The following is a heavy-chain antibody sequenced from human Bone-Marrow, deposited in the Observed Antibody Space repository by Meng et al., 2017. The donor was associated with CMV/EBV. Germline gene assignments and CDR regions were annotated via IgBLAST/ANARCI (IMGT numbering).Heavy chain of an antibody. CDR1: GGTFSSYA. J-gene: IGHJ6*02. CDR2: INPGGVST. V-gene: IGHV1-46*01. Sequence: ASVKVSCKASGGTFSSYAISWVRQAPGQGLEWMGIINPGGVSTTYSQKFQGRVTMTSDASTSTVYMELNSLRSDDTAVYYCARGTVGRWGYYYGMDVWGQGTTVTVSS. D-gene: IGHD4-23*01. CDR3: ARGTVGRWGYYYGMDV.